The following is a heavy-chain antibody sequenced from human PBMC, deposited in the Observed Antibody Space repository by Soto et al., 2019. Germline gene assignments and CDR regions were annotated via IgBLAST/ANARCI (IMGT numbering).Heavy chain of an antibody. V-gene: IGHV3-11*01. D-gene: IGHD3-22*01. Sequence: LRLSCAASGFTFSDYYMSWIRQAPGKGLEWVSYISSSGSTIYYADSVKGRFTISRDNAKNSLYLQMNSLRAEDTAVYYCFCNYYDSSGYYYSDYWGQGPLVTVSS. CDR2: ISSSGSTI. CDR1: GFTFSDYY. J-gene: IGHJ4*02. CDR3: FCNYYDSSGYYYSDY.